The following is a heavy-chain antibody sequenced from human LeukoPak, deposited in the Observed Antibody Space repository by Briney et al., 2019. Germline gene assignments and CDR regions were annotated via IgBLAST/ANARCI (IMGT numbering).Heavy chain of an antibody. D-gene: IGHD2-15*01. CDR1: GGSISSYY. Sequence: PSETLSLTCTVSGGSISSYYRSWIRQPPGKGLEWIGYIYYSGSTNYNPSLKSRVTISVDTSKNQFSLKLGSVTAADTAVYYCAREVVVDYFDYWGQGTLVTVSS. V-gene: IGHV4-59*01. J-gene: IGHJ4*02. CDR3: AREVVVDYFDY. CDR2: IYYSGST.